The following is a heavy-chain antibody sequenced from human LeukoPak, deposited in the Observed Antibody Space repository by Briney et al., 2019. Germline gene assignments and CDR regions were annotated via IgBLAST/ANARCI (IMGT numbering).Heavy chain of an antibody. CDR1: GFTFSSYE. CDR2: ISSSGSTI. D-gene: IGHD3-22*01. J-gene: IGHJ3*02. CDR3: ARPNRDDSSGFSDAFDI. Sequence: PGGSLRLSCAASGFTFSSYEMNWVRQAPGKGLEWVSYISSSGSTIYYADSVKGRFTTSRDNAKNSLYLQMNSLRAEDTAVYYCARPNRDDSSGFSDAFDIWGQGTMVTVSS. V-gene: IGHV3-48*03.